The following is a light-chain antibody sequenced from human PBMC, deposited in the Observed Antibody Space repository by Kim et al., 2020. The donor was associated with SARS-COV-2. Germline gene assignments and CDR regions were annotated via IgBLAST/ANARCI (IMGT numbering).Light chain of an antibody. CDR3: QTWGTSIQHVV. CDR1: IGHSSYV. J-gene: IGLJ2*01. V-gene: IGLV4-69*01. CDR2: LNNDGSH. Sequence: QPVLTQSPSASASLGASVKLTCTLSIGHSSYVIAWHQQQPEKGPRYLIKLNNDGSHSMGDGIIDRFSGSSSGAGRYLTISSLQSEDESDYYCQTWGTSIQHVVSGGGTQLTVL.